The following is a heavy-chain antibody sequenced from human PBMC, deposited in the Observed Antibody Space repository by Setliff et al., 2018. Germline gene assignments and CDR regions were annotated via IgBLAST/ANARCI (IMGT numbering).Heavy chain of an antibody. CDR2: IYYRGDT. J-gene: IGHJ4*02. D-gene: IGHD1-1*01. Sequence: SETLSLTCTVSGASLSSGTYYWGWIRQPPGKGLEWIGRIYYRGDTYYNASLKGLLTISVDTAQNQFSLRLTSVTAADTAVYYCARTGTYRYFDYWGQGALVTVSS. V-gene: IGHV4-39*01. CDR3: ARTGTYRYFDY. CDR1: GASLSSGTYY.